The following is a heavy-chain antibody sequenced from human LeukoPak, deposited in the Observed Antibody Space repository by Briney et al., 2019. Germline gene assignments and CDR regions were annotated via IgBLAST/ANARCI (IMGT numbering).Heavy chain of an antibody. D-gene: IGHD4-17*01. CDR3: ARESKGRSKIDY. CDR2: INKDGSER. J-gene: IGHJ4*02. V-gene: IGHV3-7*01. CDR1: GFTVSSNY. Sequence: GGSLRLSCAASGFTVSSNYMSWVRQAPGKGLEWVANINKDGSERYNVDSVKGRFTISRDNANKSLYLQMNSLRAEDTSVYYCARESKGRSKIDYWGQGTLVTVSS.